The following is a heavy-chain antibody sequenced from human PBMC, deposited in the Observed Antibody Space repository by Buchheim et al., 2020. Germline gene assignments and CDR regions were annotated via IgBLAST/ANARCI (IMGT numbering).Heavy chain of an antibody. Sequence: QVQLQESGPGPLKPSETLSLTCTVSGGSMRSYYWSWIRQPPGKGLEWIGNIYYSGSSNYNPSLKSRLTLSVDPSNNQFSLKLSSVTTADTAVYYCARYNYDSSGYYGPFDSWGQGTL. D-gene: IGHD3-22*01. CDR3: ARYNYDSSGYYGPFDS. J-gene: IGHJ4*02. CDR1: GGSMRSYY. V-gene: IGHV4-59*01. CDR2: IYYSGSS.